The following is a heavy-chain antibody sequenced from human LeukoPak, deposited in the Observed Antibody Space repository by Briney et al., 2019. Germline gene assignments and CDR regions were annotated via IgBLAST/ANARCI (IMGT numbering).Heavy chain of an antibody. D-gene: IGHD6-13*01. CDR3: ARAGIAAAGRINWFDP. CDR1: GGTFSSYA. J-gene: IGHJ5*02. Sequence: SVKVSCMASGGTFSSYAISWVRQAPGQGLEWVGGIIPIFGTANYAQKFQGRVTITADESTSTAYMELSSLRSEDTAVYYCARAGIAAAGRINWFDPWGQGTLVTVSS. V-gene: IGHV1-69*01. CDR2: IIPIFGTA.